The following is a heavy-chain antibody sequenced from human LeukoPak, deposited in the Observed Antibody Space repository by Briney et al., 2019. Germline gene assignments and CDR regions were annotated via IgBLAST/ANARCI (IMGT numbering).Heavy chain of an antibody. D-gene: IGHD6-13*01. J-gene: IGHJ4*02. Sequence: PGGSLRLSCAASGFTFSSYGMHWVRQAPGKGLEWVAVIWYDGSNKYCADSVKGRFTISRDNSKNALYLQMNSLRAEDTAVYYCAKEGIAAAGTGFDYWGQGTLVTVSS. CDR2: IWYDGSNK. V-gene: IGHV3-33*06. CDR1: GFTFSSYG. CDR3: AKEGIAAAGTGFDY.